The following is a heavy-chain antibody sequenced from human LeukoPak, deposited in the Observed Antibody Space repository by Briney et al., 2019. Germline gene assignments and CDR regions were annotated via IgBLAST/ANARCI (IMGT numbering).Heavy chain of an antibody. CDR3: AKSRIVAALDY. CDR1: GFTFSSYG. J-gene: IGHJ4*02. CDR2: ISYDGSNK. D-gene: IGHD2-15*01. Sequence: GGSLRLSCAASGFTFSSYGMHWARQAPGKGLEWVAVISYDGSNKYYADSVKGRFTISRDNSKNTLYLQMNSLRAEDTAVYYCAKSRIVAALDYWGQGTLVTVSS. V-gene: IGHV3-30*18.